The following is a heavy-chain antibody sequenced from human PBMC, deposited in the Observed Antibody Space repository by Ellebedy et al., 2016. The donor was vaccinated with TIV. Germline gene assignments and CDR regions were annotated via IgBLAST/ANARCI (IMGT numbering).Heavy chain of an antibody. J-gene: IGHJ4*02. D-gene: IGHD1-26*01. CDR1: GLTFSSFA. Sequence: GGSLRLSXAASGLTFSSFAIHWVRQAPGKGLEWVAVISDGGSNKYYIDSVKGRFTISRDNSKNTLYLQMNSLRAEDTAVYYCAKIRAQWEPLDYWGQGTLVTVSS. CDR3: AKIRAQWEPLDY. CDR2: ISDGGSNK. V-gene: IGHV3-30*18.